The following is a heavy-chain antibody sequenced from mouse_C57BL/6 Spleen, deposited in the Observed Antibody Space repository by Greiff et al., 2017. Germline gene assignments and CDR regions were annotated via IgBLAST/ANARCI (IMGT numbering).Heavy chain of an antibody. CDR3: ARRAYYSTYYYAMDY. J-gene: IGHJ4*01. D-gene: IGHD2-5*01. Sequence: VQLQQSGPELVKPGASVKIPCKASGYTFTDYNMDWVKQSHGQSLEWIGDINPNNGGTIYNQKFKGKATLTVDKSSSTAYMELRSLTSEDTAVYYCARRAYYSTYYYAMDYWGQGTSVTVSS. CDR2: INPNNGGT. V-gene: IGHV1-18*01. CDR1: GYTFTDYN.